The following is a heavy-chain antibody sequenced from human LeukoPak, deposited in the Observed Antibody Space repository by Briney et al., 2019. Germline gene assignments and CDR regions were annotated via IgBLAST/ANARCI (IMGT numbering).Heavy chain of an antibody. CDR2: ISHSGGST. CDR1: GFTFSSYA. CDR3: AKSLSSSWYPAYYYYYGMDV. V-gene: IGHV3-23*01. D-gene: IGHD6-13*01. Sequence: PGGSLRLSCAAYGFTFSSYAMSCVRQAPGKGLEWVADISHSGGSTYYADSEKRRFTICNDNYKNTLDLQMSSLRAEDTAVYYCAKSLSSSWYPAYYYYYGMDVWGQGTTVTVSS. J-gene: IGHJ6*02.